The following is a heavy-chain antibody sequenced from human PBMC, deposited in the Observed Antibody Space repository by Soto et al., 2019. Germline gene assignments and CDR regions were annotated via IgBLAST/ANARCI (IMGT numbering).Heavy chain of an antibody. J-gene: IGHJ5*02. CDR2: IWYDGSNK. CDR3: ARTNLVAGAAEYPWFDP. CDR1: GFTFSSYV. V-gene: IGHV3-33*01. Sequence: PGGSLRLSCAASGFTFSSYVMHWVRQAPGKGLEWVAVIWYDGSNKYYADSVKGRFTISRDNSKNTLYLQMNSLRAEDTAVYYCARTNLVAGAAEYPWFDPWGQGTLVTVSS. D-gene: IGHD1-26*01.